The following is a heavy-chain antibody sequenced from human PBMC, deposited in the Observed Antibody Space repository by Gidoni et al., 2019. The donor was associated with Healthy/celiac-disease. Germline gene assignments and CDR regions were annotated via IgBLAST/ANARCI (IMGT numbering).Heavy chain of an antibody. Sequence: EVQLVESGGGRVKPGGSLRRSCAASGLTLSSYSMNWVRQAPGKGLEWVSSISSSSSYIYYADSVKGRFTISRDNAKNSLYLQMNSLRAEDTAVYYCARVIAAAGVNWFDPWGQGTLVTVSS. CDR3: ARVIAAAGVNWFDP. CDR1: GLTLSSYS. V-gene: IGHV3-21*01. J-gene: IGHJ5*02. CDR2: ISSSSSYI. D-gene: IGHD6-13*01.